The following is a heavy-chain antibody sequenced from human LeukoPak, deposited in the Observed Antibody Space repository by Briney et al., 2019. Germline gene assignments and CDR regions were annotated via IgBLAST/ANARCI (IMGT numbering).Heavy chain of an antibody. V-gene: IGHV3-15*01. CDR2: TKSKTDGGTT. CDR1: GFTFSNAW. J-gene: IGHJ4*02. Sequence: GGSLRLSCAASGFTFSNAWMSWVRQAPGKGLEWVGRTKSKTDGGTTDYAAPVKGRFTISRDDSKNTLYLQMNSLKTEDTAVYYCTTDPRVLYGGNSPTDYWGQGTLVTVSS. CDR3: TTDPRVLYGGNSPTDY. D-gene: IGHD4-23*01.